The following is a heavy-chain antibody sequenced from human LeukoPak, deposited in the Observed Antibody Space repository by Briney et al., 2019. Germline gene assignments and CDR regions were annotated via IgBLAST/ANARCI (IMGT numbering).Heavy chain of an antibody. Sequence: ASVKVSCKASGYTFTSYYMHWVRQAPGQGLEWMGIINPSGGSTSYAQKFQGRVTMTRDTSTSTVYMELSSLRSEDTAVYYCARDPLRYYYDSSGYSHTGYWGQGTLVTVSS. V-gene: IGHV1-46*01. J-gene: IGHJ4*02. CDR3: ARDPLRYYYDSSGYSHTGY. CDR1: GYTFTSYY. CDR2: INPSGGST. D-gene: IGHD3-22*01.